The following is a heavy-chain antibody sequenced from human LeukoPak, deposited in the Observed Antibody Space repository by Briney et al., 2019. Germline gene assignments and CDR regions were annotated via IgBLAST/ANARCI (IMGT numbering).Heavy chain of an antibody. V-gene: IGHV4-39*07. CDR2: IFYSGST. Sequence: PSETLSLNCTVSGGSISSSSYYWGWIRQPPGKGLEWIGSIFYSGSTYYNPSLKSRFTISVDTSKTPFSLKLSSVTAADTAVYYCARGIFNWGQGTLVTVSS. D-gene: IGHD3-3*01. CDR3: ARGIFN. CDR1: GGSISSSSYY. J-gene: IGHJ4*02.